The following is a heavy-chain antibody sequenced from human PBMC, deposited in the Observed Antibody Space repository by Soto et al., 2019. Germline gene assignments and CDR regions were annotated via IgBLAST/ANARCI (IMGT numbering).Heavy chain of an antibody. V-gene: IGHV5-51*01. Sequence: EVQLVPSEAEVKKPGESLKISCKVSGYSFVNYWIGWVRQMPGKGLEWMGNVYPGDSDTDYSPSFQGQVTISADKSITTAYLQWSSLQASDTAIYYCARQSLSSSAFDFWGQGTLVTVSS. CDR1: GYSFVNYW. CDR3: ARQSLSSSAFDF. CDR2: VYPGDSDT. J-gene: IGHJ4*02. D-gene: IGHD6-13*01.